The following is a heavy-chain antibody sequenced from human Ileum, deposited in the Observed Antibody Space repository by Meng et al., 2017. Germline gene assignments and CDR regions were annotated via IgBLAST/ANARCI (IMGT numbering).Heavy chain of an antibody. CDR2: IYHSGST. V-gene: IGHV4-4*02. J-gene: IGHJ4*02. D-gene: IGHD1-7*01. CDR1: GGSISSSNW. CDR3: ASLRYNWNYSADY. Sequence: VQLQGSGPGMVKPSGTLSLTCAVSGGSISSSNWWSWVRQPPGKGLEWIGEIYHSGSTNYNPSLKSRVTISVDKSKNQFSLKLSSVTAADTAVYYCASLRYNWNYSADYWGQGTLVTVSS.